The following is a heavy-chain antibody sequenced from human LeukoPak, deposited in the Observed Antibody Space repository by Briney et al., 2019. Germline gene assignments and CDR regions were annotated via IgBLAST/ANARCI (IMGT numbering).Heavy chain of an antibody. CDR3: ARDRGSSGWYDAFDI. CDR2: ISYDGSSK. V-gene: IGHV3-30*04. J-gene: IGHJ3*02. Sequence: GGSLRLSCAASGFTFSSYAMHWVRQAPGKGLEWVAVISYDGSSKYYADSVKGRFTISRDNSKNTLYLQMNSLRAEDTAVYYCARDRGSSGWYDAFDIWGQGTMVTVSS. CDR1: GFTFSSYA. D-gene: IGHD6-19*01.